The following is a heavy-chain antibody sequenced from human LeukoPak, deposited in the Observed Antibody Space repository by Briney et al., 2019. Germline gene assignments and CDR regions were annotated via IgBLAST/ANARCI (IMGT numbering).Heavy chain of an antibody. CDR3: ARDYCSSASCYNSNYYYGMDV. CDR2: ISYDGSYK. D-gene: IGHD2-2*02. Sequence: GGSLRLSCAASGFTFSGYGMHWVRQAPGKGLEWVAVISYDGSYKYYADSVQGRFTISRDNSKNTLYLQMNSLRPDDTAVYYCARDYCSSASCYNSNYYYGMDVWGQGTTVTVSS. V-gene: IGHV3-30*03. J-gene: IGHJ6*02. CDR1: GFTFSGYG.